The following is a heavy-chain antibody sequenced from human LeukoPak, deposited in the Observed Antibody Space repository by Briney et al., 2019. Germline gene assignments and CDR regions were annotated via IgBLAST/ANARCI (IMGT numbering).Heavy chain of an antibody. Sequence: WASVKVSCKASGYTFTNYAMHWVRQAPGQRLEWMGWINADNGNTKYSQKFQGRVTITRDTSASTAYMELSSLRSEDTAVYYCARAIYCSSTSCYYLLYYYGMDVWGKGTTVTVSS. D-gene: IGHD2-2*01. J-gene: IGHJ6*04. V-gene: IGHV1-3*01. CDR3: ARAIYCSSTSCYYLLYYYGMDV. CDR1: GYTFTNYA. CDR2: INADNGNT.